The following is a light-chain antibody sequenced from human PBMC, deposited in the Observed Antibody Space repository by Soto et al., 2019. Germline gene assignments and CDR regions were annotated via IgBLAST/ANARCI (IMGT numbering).Light chain of an antibody. CDR3: SSYTTSNTLV. Sequence: QSVLTQPRSVSGSPGQSVTISCTGTSSDVGRYDYVSWYQHHPGKAPKLLIYEGTKRPSGVSNRFSGSKSGNTASLTISGLQAEDEAEYYCSSYTTSNTLVFGTGTKVTVL. J-gene: IGLJ1*01. CDR1: SSDVGRYDY. V-gene: IGLV2-14*01. CDR2: EGT.